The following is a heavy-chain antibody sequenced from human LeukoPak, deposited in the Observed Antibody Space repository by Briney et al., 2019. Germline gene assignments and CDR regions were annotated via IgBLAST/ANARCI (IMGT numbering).Heavy chain of an antibody. V-gene: IGHV1-2*06. CDR2: INPNSGGT. J-gene: IGHJ4*02. CDR1: GYTFTGYY. CDR3: ARDPPRSVVVPAANDY. D-gene: IGHD2-2*01. Sequence: GASVKVSCKASGYTFTGYYMHWVRQAPGQGLEWMGRINPNSGGTNYAQKFQGRVTMTRDTSISTAYMELSRLRSDDTAVYYCARDPPRSVVVPAANDYRGQGTLVTVSS.